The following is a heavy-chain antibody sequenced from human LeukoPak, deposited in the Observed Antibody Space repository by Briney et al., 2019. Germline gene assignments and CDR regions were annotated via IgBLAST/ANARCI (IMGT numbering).Heavy chain of an antibody. D-gene: IGHD3-22*01. J-gene: IGHJ4*02. Sequence: AGGSLRLSCAASGFTFDDYAMHWVRQAPGKGLEWASGISWNSGKIGYADSVKGRFIIPRDNAKNSLYLQMNSLRAEDTALYYCAKDPAYDRSGYYVYWGQGTLVTVSS. CDR1: GFTFDDYA. CDR3: AKDPAYDRSGYYVY. CDR2: ISWNSGKI. V-gene: IGHV3-9*01.